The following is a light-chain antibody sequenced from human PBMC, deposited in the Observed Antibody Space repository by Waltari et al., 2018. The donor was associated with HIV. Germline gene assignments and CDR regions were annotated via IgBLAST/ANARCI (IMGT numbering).Light chain of an antibody. CDR2: GNT. J-gene: IGLJ1*01. CDR1: SSNIGAGYD. V-gene: IGLV1-40*01. CDR3: KSYDSSLSGSVNV. Sequence: QSVLTQPPSVSGAPGQRVTISCTGSSSNIGAGYDVHWYQQLPGTAPKLLIYGNTNRPSGVPDRFSGSKSGTSASLAITGLQAEDEADYYCKSYDSSLSGSVNVFGTGTKVTVL.